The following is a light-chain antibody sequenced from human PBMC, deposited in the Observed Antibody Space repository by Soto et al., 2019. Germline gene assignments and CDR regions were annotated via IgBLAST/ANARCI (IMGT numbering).Light chain of an antibody. CDR3: GTWDSSLSAGV. J-gene: IGLJ2*01. V-gene: IGLV1-51*01. CDR1: SSNIGNNY. Sequence: VLTQPPSVSAAPGQKVTISCSGSSSNIGNNYVSWYQQLPGTAPKLLIYDNNKRPSGIPDRFSGSKSGTSATLGITGLQTGDEADYYCGTWDSSLSAGVFGGGTKLTVL. CDR2: DNN.